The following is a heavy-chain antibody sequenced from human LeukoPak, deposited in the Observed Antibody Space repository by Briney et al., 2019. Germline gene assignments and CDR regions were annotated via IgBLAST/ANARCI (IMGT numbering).Heavy chain of an antibody. CDR2: IYYSGSTNGNT. J-gene: IGHJ4*02. V-gene: IGHV4-61*08. Sequence: SETLSLTCTVSGGSISSGGYYWSWIRQPPGKGLEWIGYIYYSGSTNGNTNYNPSLKSRVTISVDTSKDQISLKLRSVTAADTAVYYCARGAGPDYWGQGTLVTVSS. CDR1: GGSISSGGYY. D-gene: IGHD6-13*01. CDR3: ARGAGPDY.